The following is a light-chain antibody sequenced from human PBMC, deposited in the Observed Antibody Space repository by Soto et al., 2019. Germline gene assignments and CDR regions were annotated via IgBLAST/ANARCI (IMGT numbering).Light chain of an antibody. V-gene: IGLV2-18*02. Sequence: QSALTQPPSVSGSPGQSVTISCTGTSSDVGSYNRVSWYQQPPGTAPQLMIYDVSNRPSGVPDRFSGSKSGNTASLTVSGLQAEDEADYYCSSYAGSNNPYVFGTGTKVTVL. J-gene: IGLJ1*01. CDR3: SSYAGSNNPYV. CDR2: DVS. CDR1: SSDVGSYNR.